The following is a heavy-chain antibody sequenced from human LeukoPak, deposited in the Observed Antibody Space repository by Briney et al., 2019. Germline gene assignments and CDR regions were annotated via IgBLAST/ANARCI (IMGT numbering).Heavy chain of an antibody. CDR2: VYYSGHT. Sequence: SETLSLTCTVSGGGSISSSSYYWGWIRQPPEKGLEWIGSVYYSGHTYYNPSLKSRVTISLDTSKNQFSLKVSSVTAADTAVYYCARYCSSTSCRADAFDIWGQGTMVTVSS. CDR3: ARYCSSTSCRADAFDI. CDR1: GGGSISSSSYY. J-gene: IGHJ3*02. D-gene: IGHD2-2*01. V-gene: IGHV4-39*07.